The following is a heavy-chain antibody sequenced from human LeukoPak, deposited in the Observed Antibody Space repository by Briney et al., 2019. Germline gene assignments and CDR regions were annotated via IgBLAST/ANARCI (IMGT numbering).Heavy chain of an antibody. Sequence: GGSLRLSCAASGFTFDRYDLHWVRQVPGKGLEWVSAIGNAADTYYPGSVKGRFTISRENAKNSFCLQMNALRAGDTAVYFCAGGRGQIINYWGQGTLVTVSS. J-gene: IGHJ4*02. CDR1: GFTFDRYD. V-gene: IGHV3-13*01. CDR3: AGGRGQIINY. CDR2: IGNAADT.